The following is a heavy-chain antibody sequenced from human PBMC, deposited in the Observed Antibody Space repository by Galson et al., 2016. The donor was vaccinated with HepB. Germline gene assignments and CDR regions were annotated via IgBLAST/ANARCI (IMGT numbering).Heavy chain of an antibody. V-gene: IGHV3-74*01. J-gene: IGHJ4*02. Sequence: SLRLSCAASGFTFSSSWMHWVRQAPREGPVWVSRINGDGSRAGYADSVKGRFTISRDNANNTLYLQMNSLRAEDTAVYYCARDVASGWYQGLGHWGQGTLVTVSS. CDR2: INGDGSRA. CDR3: ARDVASGWYQGLGH. CDR1: GFTFSSSW. D-gene: IGHD6-19*01.